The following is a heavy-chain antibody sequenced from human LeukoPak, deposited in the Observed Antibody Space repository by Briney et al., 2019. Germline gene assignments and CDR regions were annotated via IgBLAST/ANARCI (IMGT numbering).Heavy chain of an antibody. D-gene: IGHD6-19*01. CDR2: LYSGGST. V-gene: IGHV3-66*01. J-gene: IGHJ4*02. CDR3: ANSAYSSGWLDY. CDR1: GFTVSTNF. Sequence: GGSLRLSCAASGFTVSTNFMSWVRQAPGKGLEWVSVLYSGGSTYYADSVKGSFTISRDNSKNTPYLQMNSLRAEDSAVYYCANSAYSSGWLDYWGQGTLVTVSS.